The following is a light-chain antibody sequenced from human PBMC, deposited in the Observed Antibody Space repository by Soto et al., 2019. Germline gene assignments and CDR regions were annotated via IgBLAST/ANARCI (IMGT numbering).Light chain of an antibody. CDR3: QKYNSAPFT. CDR1: QDISNF. Sequence: DIQMTQSPSSLSASVGDRVTITCRASQDISNFLDWFQQKPGKVPTLLIYGASTLQSGVPSRFSGSGSGTDFTLTISSLQPEDVATYFCQKYNSAPFTFGPGTTVDIK. CDR2: GAS. V-gene: IGKV1-27*01. J-gene: IGKJ3*01.